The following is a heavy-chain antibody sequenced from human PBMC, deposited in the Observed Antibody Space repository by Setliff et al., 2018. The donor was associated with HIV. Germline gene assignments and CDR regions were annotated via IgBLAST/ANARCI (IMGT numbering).Heavy chain of an antibody. CDR1: GYMFTNYA. V-gene: IGHV1-3*01. J-gene: IGHJ4*01. D-gene: IGHD3-3*01. CDR2: INAYNGNT. Sequence: ASVKVSCKASGYMFTNYALHWVRQAPGQRLEWMGWINAYNGNTKYSQKFQGRVTITQDTSKRQVVLTLTNVDPMDTGTYFCAHIGPFWTGFYGPFDHWGQGILVTVSS. CDR3: AHIGPFWTGFYGPFDH.